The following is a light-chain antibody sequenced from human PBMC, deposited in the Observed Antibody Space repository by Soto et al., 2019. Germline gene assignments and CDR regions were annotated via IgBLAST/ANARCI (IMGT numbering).Light chain of an antibody. CDR2: DVS. Sequence: QSVLTQPASVSGSPGQSITISCTGTISVVGGYDYVSWYRQHPGRAPKLMIYDVSNRPSGVSNRFSGSKSGNTASLTISGLQAEDEADYYCSSYTRSSTYVFGTGTKVTVL. CDR3: SSYTRSSTYV. V-gene: IGLV2-14*01. J-gene: IGLJ1*01. CDR1: ISVVGGYDY.